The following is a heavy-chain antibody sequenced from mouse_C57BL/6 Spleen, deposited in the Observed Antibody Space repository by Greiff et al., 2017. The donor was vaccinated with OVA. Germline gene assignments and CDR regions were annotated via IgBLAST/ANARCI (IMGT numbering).Heavy chain of an antibody. V-gene: IGHV14-4*01. CDR1: GFNIKDDY. CDR2: IDPENGDT. J-gene: IGHJ2*01. CDR3: TTGGYPGY. D-gene: IGHD2-14*01. Sequence: VQLQQSGAELVRPGASVKLSCTASGFNIKDDYMHWVKQRPEQGLEWIGWIDPENGDTEYASKFQGKATITADTSSNTAYLQLSSLPSEDTAVYYCTTGGYPGYWGQGTTLTVSS.